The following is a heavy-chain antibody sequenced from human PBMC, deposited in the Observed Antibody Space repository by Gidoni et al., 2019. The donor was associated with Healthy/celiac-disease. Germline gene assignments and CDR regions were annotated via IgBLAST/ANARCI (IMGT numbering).Heavy chain of an antibody. Sequence: QVQLVQSGAEVKKPGSSVKVSCKASGGTFSRYAISWVRQAPGQGLEWMGGIIPIFGTANYAQKFQGRVTITADESTSTAYMELSSLRSEDTAVYYCARGAHYDYVWGSYRFDYWGQGTLVTVSS. J-gene: IGHJ4*02. V-gene: IGHV1-69*01. D-gene: IGHD3-16*02. CDR1: GGTFSRYA. CDR2: IIPIFGTA. CDR3: ARGAHYDYVWGSYRFDY.